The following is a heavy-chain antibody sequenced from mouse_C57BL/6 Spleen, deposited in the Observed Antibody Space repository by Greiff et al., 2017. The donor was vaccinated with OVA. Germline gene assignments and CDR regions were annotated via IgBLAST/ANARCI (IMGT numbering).Heavy chain of an antibody. CDR3: ARYDGCLYYFDY. Sequence: VQLQQSGAELVRPGTSVKVSCKASGYAFTNYLIEWVKQRPGQGLEWIGVINPGSGGTNYNEKFKGKATLTADESSSTAYMQLSSLTSEDTAVYFCARYDGCLYYFDYWGQGTTLTVSS. CDR1: GYAFTNYL. V-gene: IGHV1-54*01. D-gene: IGHD2-3*01. CDR2: INPGSGGT. J-gene: IGHJ2*01.